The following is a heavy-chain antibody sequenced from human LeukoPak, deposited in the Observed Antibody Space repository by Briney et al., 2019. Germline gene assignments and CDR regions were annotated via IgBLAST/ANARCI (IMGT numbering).Heavy chain of an antibody. CDR3: ARAKYYYGSGSYQYYFDY. J-gene: IGHJ4*02. Sequence: GGSLRLSCAASGFTFSDYYMSWIRQAPGKGLEWVSYISSSSSYTNYADSVKGRLTISRDNAKNSLYLQMNSLRAEDTAVYYCARAKYYYGSGSYQYYFDYWGQGTLVTVSS. CDR2: ISSSSSYT. CDR1: GFTFSDYY. V-gene: IGHV3-11*05. D-gene: IGHD3-10*01.